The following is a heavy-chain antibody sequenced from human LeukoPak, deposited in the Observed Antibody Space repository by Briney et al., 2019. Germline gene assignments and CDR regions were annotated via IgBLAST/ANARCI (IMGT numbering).Heavy chain of an antibody. D-gene: IGHD1-26*01. Sequence: GGSLRLSCAASGFTLDDYGMSWVRQAPGRGLEWVSGINWNGGSTGYADSVKGRFTISRDNAKNSLYLQMNSLRAEDTALYYCARVVTIVGATSAFDIWGQGTMVTVSS. V-gene: IGHV3-20*04. CDR2: INWNGGST. CDR1: GFTLDDYG. CDR3: ARVVTIVGATSAFDI. J-gene: IGHJ3*02.